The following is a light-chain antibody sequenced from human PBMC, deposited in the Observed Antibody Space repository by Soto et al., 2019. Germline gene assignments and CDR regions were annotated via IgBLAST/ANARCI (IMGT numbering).Light chain of an antibody. CDR2: DAS. CDR3: QQYDSS. V-gene: IGKV1-5*01. J-gene: IGKJ4*01. Sequence: DIPMTQSPSTLSASVGDRVTITCRASQSISSWLAWYQQKPGKAPKLLIYDASILESGVPSRFSGSGSGTEFTLTISSLQPDDFATYYCQQYDSSFGGGTKVEIK. CDR1: QSISSW.